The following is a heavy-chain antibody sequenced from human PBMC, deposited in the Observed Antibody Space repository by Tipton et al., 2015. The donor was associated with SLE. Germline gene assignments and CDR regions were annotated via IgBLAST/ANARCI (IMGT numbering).Heavy chain of an antibody. CDR1: GGSVSSSGYY. CDR3: ASVRDFFDTSAAYSGWFDP. CDR2: VYYTGST. D-gene: IGHD3-22*01. Sequence: TLSLTCTVSGGSVSSSGYYWAWIRQPPGKGLEWIANVYYTGSTYYNPSLKSRVTISVDTSKSQFYLRLSSVTAADTAVYYCASVRDFFDTSAAYSGWFDPWGQGTLVTVSS. V-gene: IGHV4-39*07. J-gene: IGHJ5*02.